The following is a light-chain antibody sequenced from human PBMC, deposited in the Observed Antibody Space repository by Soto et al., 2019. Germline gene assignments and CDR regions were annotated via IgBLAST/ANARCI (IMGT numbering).Light chain of an antibody. CDR1: QSISTW. CDR2: KAS. Sequence: DIQMTQSPSTLTGSVGYTVTITCLASQSISTWLAWYQQKPGKAPKLLIYKASTLKSGVPSRFSGSGSGTDFTLTISSLQPEDFATYYCQQSYSTPRITFGQGTRLEIK. J-gene: IGKJ5*01. V-gene: IGKV1-5*03. CDR3: QQSYSTPRIT.